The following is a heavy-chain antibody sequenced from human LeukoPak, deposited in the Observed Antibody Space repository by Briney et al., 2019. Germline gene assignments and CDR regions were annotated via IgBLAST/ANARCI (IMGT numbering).Heavy chain of an antibody. D-gene: IGHD3-10*01. J-gene: IGHJ6*03. Sequence: SETLSLTCAVYGGSFSGYYWSWIRQPPGKGLEWIGEINHSGSTNYNPSLKSRVTISVDTSKNQFSLKLSSVTAADTAVYYCARPYYGSGSMGYYYMDVWGKGTTVTISS. V-gene: IGHV4-34*01. CDR3: ARPYYGSGSMGYYYMDV. CDR2: INHSGST. CDR1: GGSFSGYY.